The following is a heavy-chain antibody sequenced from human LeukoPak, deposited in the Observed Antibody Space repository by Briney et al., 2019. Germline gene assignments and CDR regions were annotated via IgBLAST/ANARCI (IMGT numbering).Heavy chain of an antibody. D-gene: IGHD2-15*01. Sequence: ASVKVSCKASGYTFTGYYMHWVRQAPGQGLEWMGWINPNSGGTNYAQKFQGRVTMTRDTSISTAYMELSRLRSDDTAVYYCARERTLTGCYDYRGQGTLVTVSS. CDR2: INPNSGGT. CDR1: GYTFTGYY. V-gene: IGHV1-2*02. J-gene: IGHJ4*02. CDR3: ARERTLTGCYDY.